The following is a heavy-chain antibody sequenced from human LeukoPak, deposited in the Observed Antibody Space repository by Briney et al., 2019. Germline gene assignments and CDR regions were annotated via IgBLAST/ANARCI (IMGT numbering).Heavy chain of an antibody. CDR1: GYTFTSYG. Sequence: ASVKVSCKASGYTFTSYGISWVRQAPGQGLEWMGWISAYNGNTNYAQKLQGRVTMTTDTSTSTAYMELRSLRSDDTAVYYCAREAPYYDILTAHYYFDYWGQGTLVTVSS. CDR3: AREAPYYDILTAHYYFDY. J-gene: IGHJ4*02. CDR2: ISAYNGNT. V-gene: IGHV1-18*01. D-gene: IGHD3-9*01.